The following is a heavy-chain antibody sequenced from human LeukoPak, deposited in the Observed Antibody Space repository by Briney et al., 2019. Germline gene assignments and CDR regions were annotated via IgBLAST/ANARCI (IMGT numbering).Heavy chain of an antibody. CDR2: IYHSGNT. CDR1: GYSISSGYY. V-gene: IGHV4-38-2*01. J-gene: IGHJ4*02. D-gene: IGHD6-19*01. Sequence: SETLSLTCAVSGYSISSGYYWGWRRQPQGKGGEWIGSIYHSGNTYYNPSLTSRVTISVDTSKNQFSLKLSSVTAADTAVYYCARLRSGWYVDYFDYWGQGTLVTVSS. CDR3: ARLRSGWYVDYFDY.